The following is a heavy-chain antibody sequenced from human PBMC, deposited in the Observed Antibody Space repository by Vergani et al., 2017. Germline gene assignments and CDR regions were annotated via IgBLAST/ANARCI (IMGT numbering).Heavy chain of an antibody. V-gene: IGHV3-21*04. CDR2: ISSSSSYI. CDR3: ARVGSTLDY. D-gene: IGHD3-10*01. CDR1: GFTFSSYS. J-gene: IGHJ4*02. Sequence: EVQLVESGGGLVKPGGSLRLSCAASGFTFSSYSMNWVRQAPGKGLEWVSSISSSSSYIYYADSVKGRFTISRDNAKNSLYLQINSLRAEDTAMYYCARVGSTLDYWGQGTLVTVSS.